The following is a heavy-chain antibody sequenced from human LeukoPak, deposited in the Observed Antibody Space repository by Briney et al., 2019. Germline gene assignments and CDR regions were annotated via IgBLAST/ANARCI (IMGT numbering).Heavy chain of an antibody. V-gene: IGHV3-49*04. CDR2: IRSRDYGGTT. CDR1: GFTLGDYA. Sequence: PGGSLRLFCTASGFTLGDYAMSWVRQAPGKGLEWVGFIRSRDYGGTTLYAASVKDRFTISRDDSKNIAYLQMNSLKTEDTAIYYCTRALHYYYGMDVWGQGTTVTVSS. J-gene: IGHJ6*02. CDR3: TRALHYYYGMDV.